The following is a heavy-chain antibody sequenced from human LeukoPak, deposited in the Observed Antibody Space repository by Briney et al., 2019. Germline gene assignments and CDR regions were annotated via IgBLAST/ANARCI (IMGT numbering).Heavy chain of an antibody. CDR3: ATQTITLVVVISPFDY. J-gene: IGHJ4*02. D-gene: IGHD3-22*01. CDR2: IQDDGAKT. Sequence: PGGSLRLSCAASGFTFNTYPMDCVSQAPGKGLEWVALIQDDGAKTNYADSVRGRFTISRDNSRSTVYLQMNSLKPDDTAVYYCATQTITLVVVISPFDYWGQGALVTVSS. V-gene: IGHV3-30*02. CDR1: GFTFNTYP.